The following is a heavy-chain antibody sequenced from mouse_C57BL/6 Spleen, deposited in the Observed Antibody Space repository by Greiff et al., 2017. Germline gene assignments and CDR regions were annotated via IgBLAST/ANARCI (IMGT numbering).Heavy chain of an antibody. J-gene: IGHJ2*01. CDR3: ARRTYWESDY. CDR2: IYPSDSET. CDR1: GYTFTSYW. D-gene: IGHD4-1*01. Sequence: QVQLQQPGAELVRPGSSVKLSCKASGYTFTSYWTDWVKQRPGQGLEWIGNIYPSDSETHYNQKFKDKATLTVDKSSSTAYMQLSSLTSEDSAVYYCARRTYWESDYWGQGTTLTVSS. V-gene: IGHV1-61*01.